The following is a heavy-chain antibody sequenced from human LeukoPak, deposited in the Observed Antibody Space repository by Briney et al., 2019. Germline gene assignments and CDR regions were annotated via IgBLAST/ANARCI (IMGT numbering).Heavy chain of an antibody. V-gene: IGHV6-1*01. CDR3: AREDIVATNGGGLVDY. J-gene: IGHJ4*02. D-gene: IGHD5-12*01. Sequence: SQTLSLTCAISGDSVSSNSAAWNWIRQSPSRGLEWLGRTYYRSKWYNDYAVSVESRITINPDTSKNQFSLQLNSVTPEDTAVYYCAREDIVATNGGGLVDYWGQGTLVTVSS. CDR2: TYYRSKWYN. CDR1: GDSVSSNSAA.